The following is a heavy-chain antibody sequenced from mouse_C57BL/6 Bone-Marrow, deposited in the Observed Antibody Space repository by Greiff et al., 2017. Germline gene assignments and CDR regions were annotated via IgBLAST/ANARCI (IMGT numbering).Heavy chain of an antibody. CDR2: FDPDNGDT. V-gene: IGHV14-4*01. CDR1: GFNIKADY. D-gene: IGHD2-13*01. Sequence: EVQLQQSGAELVRPGASVKLSCTASGFNIKADYMHWVKQRPEKGLEWIGWFDPDNGDTEYASKFQGKATLTVDKSSNTAYLQLSSLTSAATAVYYCTSMVTASAYWGQGTLVTVSA. J-gene: IGHJ3*01. CDR3: TSMVTASAY.